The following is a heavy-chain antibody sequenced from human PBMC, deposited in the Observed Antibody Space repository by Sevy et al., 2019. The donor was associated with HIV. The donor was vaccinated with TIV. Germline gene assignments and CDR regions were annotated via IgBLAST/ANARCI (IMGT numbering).Heavy chain of an antibody. CDR2: ISYDGRNNK. CDR1: GFTFSDYR. CDR3: ARDRTYYYDSSGYYSPDAFDI. J-gene: IGHJ3*02. V-gene: IGHV3-30*04. Sequence: GGSLRLSCAASGFTFSDYRMHWVRQAPGKGLEWVAVISYDGRNNKYNADSVKGRFTISRDNSKNTLYLQMNSLRAEDTAVYYCARDRTYYYDSSGYYSPDAFDIWGQGTMVTVSS. D-gene: IGHD3-22*01.